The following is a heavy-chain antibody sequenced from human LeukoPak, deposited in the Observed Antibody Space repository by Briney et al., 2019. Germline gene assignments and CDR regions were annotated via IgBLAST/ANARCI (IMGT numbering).Heavy chain of an antibody. CDR2: IYYSGST. CDR1: GDSINSFY. V-gene: IGHV4-59*08. D-gene: IGHD3-22*01. CDR3: ATGGYYDSSGPLEYNFDY. Sequence: SETLSLTCAVSGDSINSFYWSWIRQPPGKGLEWIGYIYYSGSTNYNPSLKSRVTISVDTSKNQFSLKLSSVTAADTAVYYCATGGYYDSSGPLEYNFDYWGQGTLVTVSS. J-gene: IGHJ4*02.